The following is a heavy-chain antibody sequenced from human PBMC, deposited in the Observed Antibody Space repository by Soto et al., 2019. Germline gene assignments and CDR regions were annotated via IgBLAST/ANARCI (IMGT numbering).Heavy chain of an antibody. CDR2: IIPIFGTA. J-gene: IGHJ4*02. CDR3: ARGETAMGGWGYFDY. Sequence: QVQLVQSGAEVKKPGSSVKVSCKASGGTFSSYAISWVRQAPGQGLEWMGGIIPIFGTANYAQKFKGRVTLTADESTSTAYMELSSLRSEDTAVYYCARGETAMGGWGYFDYWGQGTLVTVSS. CDR1: GGTFSSYA. D-gene: IGHD5-18*01. V-gene: IGHV1-69*01.